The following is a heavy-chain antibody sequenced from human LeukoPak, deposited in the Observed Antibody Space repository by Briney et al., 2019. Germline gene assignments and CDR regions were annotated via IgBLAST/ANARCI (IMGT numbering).Heavy chain of an antibody. V-gene: IGHV3-53*01. J-gene: IGHJ4*02. CDR1: GFTVSSNY. CDR2: IYSGGST. D-gene: IGHD3-22*01. Sequence: GGSLRLSCAASGFTVSSNYMSWVRQAPGKGLEWVSVIYSGGSTYYADSVKGRFTISRDNSKNTLYLQMNSLRAEDTAVYYCARPFGGYYDSSGLFYWGQGTLVTVSS. CDR3: ARPFGGYYDSSGLFY.